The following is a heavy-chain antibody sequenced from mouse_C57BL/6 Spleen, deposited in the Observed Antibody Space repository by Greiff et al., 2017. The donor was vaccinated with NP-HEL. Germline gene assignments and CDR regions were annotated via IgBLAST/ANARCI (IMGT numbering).Heavy chain of an antibody. J-gene: IGHJ2*01. V-gene: IGHV5-9-1*02. Sequence: EVKLMESGEGLVKPGGSLKLSCAASGFTFSSYAMSWVRQTPEKRLEWVAYISSGGDYIYYADTVKGRFTISRDNARNTLYLQMSSLKSEDTAMYYCTRDDGSNFDYWGQGTTLTVSS. CDR1: GFTFSSYA. CDR2: ISSGGDYI. D-gene: IGHD1-1*01. CDR3: TRDDGSNFDY.